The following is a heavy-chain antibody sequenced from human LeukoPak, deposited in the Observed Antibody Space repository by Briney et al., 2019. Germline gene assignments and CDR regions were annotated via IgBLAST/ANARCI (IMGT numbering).Heavy chain of an antibody. CDR2: IFYSGST. CDR1: GDSITSYY. V-gene: IGHV4-59*08. D-gene: IGHD6-13*01. Sequence: SETLSLTCTVSGDSITSYYWSWIRQPPGKGLEWIGYIFYSGSTNYNPSLKSRVTISLDTSKSQFSLKLSSVTAAGTAVYYCASTLQGYDSSWYFDYWGQGALVTVSS. J-gene: IGHJ4*02. CDR3: ASTLQGYDSSWYFDY.